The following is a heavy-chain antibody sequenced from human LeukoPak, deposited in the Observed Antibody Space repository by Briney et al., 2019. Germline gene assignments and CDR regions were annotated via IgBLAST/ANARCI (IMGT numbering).Heavy chain of an antibody. D-gene: IGHD3-3*01. V-gene: IGHV3-9*01. CDR3: VRDWDHYDFDS. CDR1: GFTFDDYA. CDR2: ISWNSGSI. J-gene: IGHJ5*01. Sequence: GRSLRLSCAASGFTFDDYAMHWVRHAPGKGLEWVSGISWNSGSIGYADSVKGRFTISRDNAKNTLYLQMNSLRVEDTAMYYCVRDWDHYDFDSWGQGTLVTVSS.